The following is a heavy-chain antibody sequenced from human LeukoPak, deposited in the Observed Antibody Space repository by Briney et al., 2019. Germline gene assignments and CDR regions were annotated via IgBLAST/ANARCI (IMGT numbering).Heavy chain of an antibody. J-gene: IGHJ4*02. V-gene: IGHV1-2*02. CDR2: INPNSGGT. Sequence: ASVTVSCKASRYTFAGYSKHWVRQAPGQGLEWMGWINPNSGGTNYAQKFQGRVTMTGDTSISTAYMELSRLTSDDTAAYYCARGRGSYSLDYWGQGTLVTVSS. CDR1: RYTFAGYS. CDR3: ARGRGSYSLDY. D-gene: IGHD1-26*01.